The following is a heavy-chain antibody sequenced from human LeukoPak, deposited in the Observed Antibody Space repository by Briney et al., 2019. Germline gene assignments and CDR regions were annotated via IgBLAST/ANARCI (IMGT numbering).Heavy chain of an antibody. D-gene: IGHD1-26*01. CDR2: ISGSGGSK. V-gene: IGHV3-23*01. CDR1: GFTFSSYA. CDR3: ANSKSGSYLIDY. Sequence: GGSLRLSCAGSGFTFSSYAMSWVRQAPGRGLEWVSAISGSGGSKYYADTVKGRFTISRDNSKNTLYLQMNSLRAEDTAVYYCANSKSGSYLIDYWGQGTLVTVSS. J-gene: IGHJ4*02.